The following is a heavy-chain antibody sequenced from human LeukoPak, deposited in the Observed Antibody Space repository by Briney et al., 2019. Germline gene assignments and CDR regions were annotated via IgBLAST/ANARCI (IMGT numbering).Heavy chain of an antibody. CDR1: GFTFSGSA. J-gene: IGHJ4*02. CDR3: TSLQDAVVIPGR. V-gene: IGHV3-73*01. Sequence: GGSLRLSCAASGFTFSGSAMHWVRQASGKGLEWVGRIRSKAKSYATEYAASVKGRFTISRDDSKNTAYLRMNSLKTEDTAMYYCTSLQDAVVIPGRWGQGTLVTVSS. D-gene: IGHD4-23*01. CDR2: IRSKAKSYAT.